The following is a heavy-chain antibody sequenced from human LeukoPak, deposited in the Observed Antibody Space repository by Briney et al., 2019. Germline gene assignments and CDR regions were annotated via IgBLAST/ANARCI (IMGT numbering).Heavy chain of an antibody. CDR3: ARGIPDFWSGYYYYMDV. V-gene: IGHV3-7*01. CDR1: GFTFNGYW. J-gene: IGHJ6*03. CDR2: IKQDGSEK. Sequence: GGSLRLSCVASGFTFNGYWMSWVRQAPGKGLEWVANIKQDGSEKYYVDSVRGRVTISRDNAENSLFLQMNSLRAEDTAVYYCARGIPDFWSGYYYYMDVWVKGTTVTVSS. D-gene: IGHD3-3*01.